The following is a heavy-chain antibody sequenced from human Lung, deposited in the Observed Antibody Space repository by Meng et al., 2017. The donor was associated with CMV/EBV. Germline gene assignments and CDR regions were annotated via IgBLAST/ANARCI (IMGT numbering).Heavy chain of an antibody. D-gene: IGHD2-21*02. CDR3: ARVGAYCGGDCYHPR. Sequence: VRPQGAGPGLGQPSGTLSLPGAVSGGSLSSRYWWRWVRQPPGKGLEWIGEIYHSGSTNYNPSLKSRVTISVDESKNQFSLRLSSVTAADTAVYYCARVGAYCGGDCYHPRWGQGTLVTVSS. J-gene: IGHJ4*02. CDR1: GGSLSSRYW. CDR2: IYHSGST. V-gene: IGHV4-4*02.